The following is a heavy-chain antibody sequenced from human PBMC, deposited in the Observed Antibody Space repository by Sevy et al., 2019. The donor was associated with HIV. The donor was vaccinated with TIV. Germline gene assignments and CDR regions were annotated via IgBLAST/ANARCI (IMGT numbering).Heavy chain of an antibody. CDR2: IYYNGST. V-gene: IGHV4-59*01. Sequence: SETLSLTCSVSGGSISSFYWSWIRQPPGKGLEWIGYIYYNGSTNHNPSLRKRVTTSVYTSKNQFSLKLSSVTAADTAVYFCARGKVLFDYWGQGTLVTVSS. J-gene: IGHJ4*02. CDR1: GGSISSFY. D-gene: IGHD1-20*01. CDR3: ARGKVLFDY.